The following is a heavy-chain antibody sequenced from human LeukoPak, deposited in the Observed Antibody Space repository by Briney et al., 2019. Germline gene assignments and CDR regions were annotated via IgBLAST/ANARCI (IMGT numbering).Heavy chain of an antibody. D-gene: IGHD5-24*01. CDR1: GFTFSDYY. J-gene: IGHJ4*01. CDR3: ARGLAGGRWLHIMGFEY. Sequence: PGGSLRLSRAASGFTFSDYYMSWIRQAPGKGLEWVSNISSSGSTIYYADSVKGRFTISRDNAKNSLYLQMNSLRVEDTAVYYCARGLAGGRWLHIMGFEYWGQGALVTVSS. CDR2: ISSSGSTI. V-gene: IGHV3-11*04.